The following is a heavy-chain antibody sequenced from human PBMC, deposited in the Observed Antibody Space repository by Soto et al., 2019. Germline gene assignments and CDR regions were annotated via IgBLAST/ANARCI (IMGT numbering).Heavy chain of an antibody. J-gene: IGHJ6*02. V-gene: IGHV1-18*01. CDR1: GYTFTSYG. Sequence: QVQLVQSGAEVKKPGASVKVSCKASGYTFTSYGINWVRQAPGQGLEWMGWISAYNGNTNYAQKLQGRVTMTTDXSXSXXYMELRSLRSDDTAVYYCARVITGTTFYYYYGMDVWGQGTTVTVSS. D-gene: IGHD1-7*01. CDR2: ISAYNGNT. CDR3: ARVITGTTFYYYYGMDV.